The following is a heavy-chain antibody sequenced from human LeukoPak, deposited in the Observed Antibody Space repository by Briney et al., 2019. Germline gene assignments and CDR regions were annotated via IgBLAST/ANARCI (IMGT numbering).Heavy chain of an antibody. J-gene: IGHJ4*02. V-gene: IGHV4-38-2*02. Sequence: SETLSLTCTGSGFSINIGYYWGWVRQPPGKGLGWIGARYHTGPTYYNPSLKGRVIISVDTSMNQSSLKLRSVTAADTAVYYCVRALLDSSGYDFDYWGQGTLVTVSS. D-gene: IGHD3-22*01. CDR3: VRALLDSSGYDFDY. CDR2: RYHTGPT. CDR1: GFSINIGYY.